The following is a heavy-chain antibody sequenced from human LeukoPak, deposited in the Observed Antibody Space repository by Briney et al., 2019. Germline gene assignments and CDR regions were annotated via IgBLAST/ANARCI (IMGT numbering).Heavy chain of an antibody. CDR2: ISTYNGNT. J-gene: IGHJ6*03. CDR3: ARALDIVVVPAAIGGYYYMDV. V-gene: IGHV1-18*01. Sequence: ASVKVSCKASRYTFTSYGISWVRQAPGQGLEWMGWISTYNGNTYYIQKFQGRVTMTTDTSTSTAYMELRSLRSDDTAVYYCARALDIVVVPAAIGGYYYMDVWGKGTTVTVSS. CDR1: RYTFTSYG. D-gene: IGHD2-2*02.